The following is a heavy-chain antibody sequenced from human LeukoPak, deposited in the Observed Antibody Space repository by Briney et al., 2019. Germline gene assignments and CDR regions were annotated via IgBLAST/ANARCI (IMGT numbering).Heavy chain of an antibody. D-gene: IGHD2-15*01. Sequence: SETLSLTCTVSGGSISSSSYYWGWIRQPPGKGLEWIGSLYYSGSTYYNPSLKSRVTISVDTSKNQFSLKLSSVTAADTAVYYCARATGGSPGDGYWGQGTLVTVSS. J-gene: IGHJ4*02. CDR1: GGSISSSSYY. CDR2: LYYSGST. CDR3: ARATGGSPGDGY. V-gene: IGHV4-39*01.